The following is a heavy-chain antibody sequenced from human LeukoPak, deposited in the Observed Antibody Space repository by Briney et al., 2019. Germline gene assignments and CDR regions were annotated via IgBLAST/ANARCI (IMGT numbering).Heavy chain of an antibody. CDR2: INHSGST. J-gene: IGHJ4*02. CDR1: GGSFSGYY. V-gene: IGHV4-34*01. CDR3: ARNVLGYCTNGVCPRFDY. D-gene: IGHD2-8*01. Sequence: SETLSLTCAVYGGSFSGYYWSWIRQPPGKGLEWIGEINHSGSTNYNPSLKSRVTISVDTSKNQFSLKLSSVTAADTAVYYCARNVLGYCTNGVCPRFDYWGQGTLVTVSS.